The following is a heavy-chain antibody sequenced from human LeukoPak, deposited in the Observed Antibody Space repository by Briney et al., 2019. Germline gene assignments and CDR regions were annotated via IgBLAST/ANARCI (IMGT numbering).Heavy chain of an antibody. J-gene: IGHJ6*02. Sequence: GGSLRLSCAASGFTFSTYGMHWVRQAPGKGLEWVAVIWSDGNNKYYADSVKGRFTISRDNSKNTLYLQMNSLRAEDTAVYYCARDLENSSSWYSLNYYYYYYGMDVWGQGTTVTVSS. CDR3: ARDLENSSSWYSLNYYYYYYGMDV. V-gene: IGHV3-33*01. CDR1: GFTFSTYG. D-gene: IGHD6-13*01. CDR2: IWSDGNNK.